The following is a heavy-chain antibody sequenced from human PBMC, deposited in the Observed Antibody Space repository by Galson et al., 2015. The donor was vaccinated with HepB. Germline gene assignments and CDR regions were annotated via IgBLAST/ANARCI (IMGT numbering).Heavy chain of an antibody. CDR1: GFSFSNYA. Sequence: SLRLSCASSGFSFSNYAIHWVRQAPGKGLEWMAVISYDGSFKYYSDSVKGRFTVSRDPSRSILYLQMNSLRVDDTAGYYCAKGGPGRITMIMNRSLGFDPWGPGTLVIVSS. CDR2: ISYDGSFK. CDR3: AKGGPGRITMIMNRSLGFDP. J-gene: IGHJ5*02. V-gene: IGHV3-30*18. D-gene: IGHD3-16*01.